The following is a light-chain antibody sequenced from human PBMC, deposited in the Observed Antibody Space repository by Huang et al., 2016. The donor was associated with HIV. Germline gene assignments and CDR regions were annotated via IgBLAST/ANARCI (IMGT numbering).Light chain of an antibody. CDR2: GAS. J-gene: IGKJ1*01. Sequence: AIQMTQSPSSLSASVGDRVNITCRARQGIPDDLAWYQQKPGKAPKLLISGASTLRSGVPSRFSGSGSGTDFTLTISSLHPEDYATYYCLQDHNYPRTFGQGTKVEI. CDR1: QGIPDD. CDR3: LQDHNYPRT. V-gene: IGKV1-6*01.